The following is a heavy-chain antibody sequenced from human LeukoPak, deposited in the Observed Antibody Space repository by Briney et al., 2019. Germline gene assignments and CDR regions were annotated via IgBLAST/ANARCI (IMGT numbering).Heavy chain of an antibody. CDR1: GYTFTTSG. J-gene: IGHJ4*02. CDR3: AGVAGFYWNSDSFDY. Sequence: ASVKVPCKASGYTFTTSGISWVRQAPGQGLEWMGGISAYNGLTNYAQKVQGRVTMTTDTSTKTVYMELRSLGSDDTAVYYCAGVAGFYWNSDSFDYWGQGTQVTVSS. CDR2: ISAYNGLT. D-gene: IGHD1-7*01. V-gene: IGHV1-18*01.